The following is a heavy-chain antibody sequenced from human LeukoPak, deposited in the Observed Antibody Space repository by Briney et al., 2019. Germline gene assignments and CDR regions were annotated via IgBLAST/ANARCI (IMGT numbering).Heavy chain of an antibody. CDR1: GFTFDDYA. CDR3: AGSWCSSTGWFPSRGRFDI. V-gene: IGHV3-9*01. D-gene: IGHD2-2*01. CDR2: ISWNSGSI. Sequence: GRSLRLSCAASGFTFDDYAMHWVRQAPGKGLEWVSSISWNSGSIGYADSVKGRFTISRDNAKNSLYLQMNSLRAEDTALYYCAGSWCSSTGWFPSRGRFDIWGQGTMVTVSP. J-gene: IGHJ3*02.